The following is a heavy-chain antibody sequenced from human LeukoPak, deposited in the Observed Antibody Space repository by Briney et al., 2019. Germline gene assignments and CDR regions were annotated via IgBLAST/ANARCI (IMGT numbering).Heavy chain of an antibody. Sequence: PGGSLRLSCAASGFTFDDYAMHWVRQAPGKGLEWVPGISWNSGSIGYADSVKGRFTISRDNAKNSLYLQMNSLRAEDTALYYCAKVSVRTPPYYYDSSGAFDIWGQGTMVTVSS. CDR3: AKVSVRTPPYYYDSSGAFDI. V-gene: IGHV3-9*01. CDR2: ISWNSGSI. D-gene: IGHD3-22*01. J-gene: IGHJ3*02. CDR1: GFTFDDYA.